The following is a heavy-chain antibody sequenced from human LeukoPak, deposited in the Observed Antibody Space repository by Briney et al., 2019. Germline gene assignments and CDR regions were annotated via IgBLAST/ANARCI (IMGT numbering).Heavy chain of an antibody. CDR2: IRYDGSNK. CDR3: AKDQLRYFDWFSMTDY. J-gene: IGHJ4*02. CDR1: GFTFSSHG. V-gene: IGHV3-30*02. D-gene: IGHD3-9*01. Sequence: PGGSLRLSCAASGFTFSSHGMHWVRQAPGKGLEWVAFIRYDGSNKYYADSVKGRFTISRDNSKNTLYLQMNSLRAEDTAVYYCAKDQLRYFDWFSMTDYWGQGTLVTVSS.